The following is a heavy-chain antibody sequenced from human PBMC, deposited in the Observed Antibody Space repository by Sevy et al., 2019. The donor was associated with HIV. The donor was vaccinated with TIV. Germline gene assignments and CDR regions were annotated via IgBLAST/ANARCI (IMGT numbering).Heavy chain of an antibody. D-gene: IGHD1-26*01. CDR2: ISSSSSYI. J-gene: IGHJ4*02. CDR3: ARDPEWELQKFDY. Sequence: GGSLRLSCAASGFTFSSYSMNWVRQAPGKGLEWVSSISSSSSYIYYADSVKGRFTISRDNAKNSLYLQMNSLRAEDTAVYYCARDPEWELQKFDYWGQRTLVTVSS. V-gene: IGHV3-21*01. CDR1: GFTFSSYS.